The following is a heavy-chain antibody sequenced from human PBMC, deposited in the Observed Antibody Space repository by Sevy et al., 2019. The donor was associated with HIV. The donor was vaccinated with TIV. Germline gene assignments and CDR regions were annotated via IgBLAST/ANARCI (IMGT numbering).Heavy chain of an antibody. D-gene: IGHD2-2*01. V-gene: IGHV1-46*01. J-gene: IGHJ6*02. CDR2: INPSGGST. CDR1: GYTFTSYY. CDR3: ARDLCSSTSYPDYYYYYGMDV. Sequence: ASVKVSCKASGYTFTSYYMHWVRQAPGQGLEWMGIINPSGGSTSYAQKFQGRVTMTRDTSTSTVYMELSSLRSEDTAVYYCARDLCSSTSYPDYYYYYGMDVWGQGTTVTVSS.